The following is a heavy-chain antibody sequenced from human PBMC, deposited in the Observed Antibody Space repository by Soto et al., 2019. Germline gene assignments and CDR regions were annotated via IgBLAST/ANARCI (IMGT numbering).Heavy chain of an antibody. CDR2: INAGNGNT. J-gene: IGHJ5*02. CDR1: GYTFTSYA. Sequence: ASVKVSCKASGYTFTSYAMHWVRQAPGQRLEWMGWINAGNGNTKYSQKFQGRVTITRDTSASTAYMELSSLRSEDTAVYYCARRGSIAVKHNWFEAWGQGTLVTVSS. CDR3: ARRGSIAVKHNWFEA. V-gene: IGHV1-3*01. D-gene: IGHD6-19*01.